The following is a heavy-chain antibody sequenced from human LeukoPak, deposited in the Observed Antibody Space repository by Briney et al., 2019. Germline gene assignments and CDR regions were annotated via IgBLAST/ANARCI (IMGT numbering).Heavy chain of an antibody. D-gene: IGHD6-13*01. CDR2: INHSGST. Sequence: PSETLSLTCAVYGGSFSGYYWSWIRQPPGKGLEWIGEINHSGSTNYNPSLKSRVTISVDTSKNQFSLKLSSVTAADTAVYYCARGLRWSSFDYWGQGTLVTVSS. CDR1: GGSFSGYY. CDR3: ARGLRWSSFDY. V-gene: IGHV4-34*01. J-gene: IGHJ4*02.